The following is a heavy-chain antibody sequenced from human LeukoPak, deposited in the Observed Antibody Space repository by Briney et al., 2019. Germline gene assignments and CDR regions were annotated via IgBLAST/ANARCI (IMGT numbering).Heavy chain of an antibody. V-gene: IGHV1-46*01. D-gene: IGHD4-11*01. CDR1: GYTFTSYY. J-gene: IGHJ4*02. CDR3: ARERDYKFDY. CDR2: INPSGGST. Sequence: AXXXVSCKASGYTFTSYYMHWVRQAPGQGLEWMGKINPSGGSTSYAQKFQGRVTMTRDTSTSTVYMELSSLRSEGTAVYFCARERDYKFDYWGQGALVTVSS.